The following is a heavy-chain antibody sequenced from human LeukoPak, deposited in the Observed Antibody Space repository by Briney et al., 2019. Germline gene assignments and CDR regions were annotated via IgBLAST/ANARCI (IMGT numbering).Heavy chain of an antibody. CDR3: AKDRWNVVVTADY. J-gene: IGHJ4*02. D-gene: IGHD2-21*02. Sequence: GGSLRLSCAASGFTFDDYGMSWVRQAPGKGLEWVAFIRYDGSNKYYADSVKGRFTISRDNSKNTLYLQMNSLRAEDTAVYYCAKDRWNVVVTADYWGQGTLVTVSS. CDR1: GFTFDDYG. CDR2: IRYDGSNK. V-gene: IGHV3-30*02.